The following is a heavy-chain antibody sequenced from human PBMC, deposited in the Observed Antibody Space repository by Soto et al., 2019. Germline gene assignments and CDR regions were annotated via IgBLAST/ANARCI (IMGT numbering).Heavy chain of an antibody. Sequence: QVQLVESGGGVVQPGRSLRLSCAASGFTFSSYGMHWVRQAPGKGLEWVAVIWYDGSNKYYADSVKGRFTISRDNYKNTLYLQMNSLRDEDTDVYYCARSEGYFDYWGQGTLVTVSS. V-gene: IGHV3-33*01. CDR3: ARSEGYFDY. CDR1: GFTFSSYG. J-gene: IGHJ4*02. CDR2: IWYDGSNK.